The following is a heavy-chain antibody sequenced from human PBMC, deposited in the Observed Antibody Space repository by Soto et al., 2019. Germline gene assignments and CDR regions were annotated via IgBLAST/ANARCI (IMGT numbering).Heavy chain of an antibody. V-gene: IGHV3-33*01. CDR2: IWYDGTQK. J-gene: IGHJ4*02. D-gene: IGHD4-17*01. CDR3: ARAGGTTVTGLWHFDS. Sequence: PSGSLGLGCEASGVTFNTYRMDGLLQPPGKGLEWLAAIWYDGTQKYYADSVKGRFIISRDNSKKTLYLEMNSLRAEDTAVYYCARAGGTTVTGLWHFDSWGQGTLVTVSS. CDR1: GVTFNTYR.